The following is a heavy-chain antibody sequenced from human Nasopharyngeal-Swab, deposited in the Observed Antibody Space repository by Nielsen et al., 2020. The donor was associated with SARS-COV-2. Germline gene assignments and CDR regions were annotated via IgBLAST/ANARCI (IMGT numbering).Heavy chain of an antibody. CDR2: ISYDGSNK. D-gene: IGHD3-10*01. V-gene: IGHV3-33*05. J-gene: IGHJ6*02. CDR3: AKVKSTHYYGSAKNYYYGMDV. Sequence: GESLKISCAASGFTFSSYGMHWVRQAPGKGLEWVAVISYDGSNKYYADSVKGRFTISRDNSKNTLYLQMNSLRAEDTAVYYCAKVKSTHYYGSAKNYYYGMDVWGQGTTVTVSS. CDR1: GFTFSSYG.